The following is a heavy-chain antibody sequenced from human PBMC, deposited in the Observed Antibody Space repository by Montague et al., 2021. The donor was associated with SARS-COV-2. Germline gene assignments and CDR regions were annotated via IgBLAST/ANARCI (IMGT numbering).Heavy chain of an antibody. CDR3: ARDLSSSWSYWFDP. CDR2: IYSTGST. J-gene: IGHJ5*02. V-gene: IGHV4-59*01. Sequence: SETLSLTCTVSGGSISGYYWTWMRQPPGKGLEWLGHIYSTGSTKYNHSLNSRVTISIDTPKNQFSLKLRSVTAADTAVYFCARDLSSSWSYWFDPWGQGTLVTVSS. D-gene: IGHD6-13*01. CDR1: GGSISGYY.